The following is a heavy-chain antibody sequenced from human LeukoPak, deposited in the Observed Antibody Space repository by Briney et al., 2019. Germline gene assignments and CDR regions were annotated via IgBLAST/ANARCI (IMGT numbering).Heavy chain of an antibody. Sequence: SETLSLTCVVYGGSSSGYFWSWIRQPPGKGLEWIGEITPSGSTNHNPSLKSRVSISIDTSKKRLSLRLTSVTAADSAVYYCASSFYYDSRDYWGQGTLVTVSS. CDR1: GGSSSGYF. CDR2: ITPSGST. CDR3: ASSFYYDSRDY. V-gene: IGHV4-34*01. D-gene: IGHD3-22*01. J-gene: IGHJ4*02.